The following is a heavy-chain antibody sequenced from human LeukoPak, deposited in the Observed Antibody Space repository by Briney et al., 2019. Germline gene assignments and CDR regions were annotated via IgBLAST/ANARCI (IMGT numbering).Heavy chain of an antibody. CDR1: GYTFTSYG. CDR3: AIVVGANNWFDP. CDR2: ISAYNGNT. Sequence: ASVKVSCKASGYTFTSYGISWVRQAPGQGLEWMGWISAYNGNTNYAQKLQGRVTMTTDTSTSTAYMELSSLRSEDTAVYYCAIVVGANNWFDPWGQGTLVTVSS. D-gene: IGHD1-26*01. J-gene: IGHJ5*02. V-gene: IGHV1-18*01.